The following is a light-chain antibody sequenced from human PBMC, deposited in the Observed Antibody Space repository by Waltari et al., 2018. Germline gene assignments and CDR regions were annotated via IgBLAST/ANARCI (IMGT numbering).Light chain of an antibody. CDR3: QLLHSYPRT. J-gene: IGKJ4*01. CDR1: QGIGSY. V-gene: IGKV1-9*01. CDR2: AAS. Sequence: DIQLTQSPSFLSASVGDRVTIPCRASQGIGSYLAWYQQKPGKAPTLLIYAASTLQSGVPSRFSDSYSVTEFTLTISILQPEDVASYFCQLLHSYPRTFGGGTKMEI.